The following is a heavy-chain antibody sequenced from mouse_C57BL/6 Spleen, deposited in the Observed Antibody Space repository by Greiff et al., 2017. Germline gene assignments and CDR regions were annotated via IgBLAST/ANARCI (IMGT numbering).Heavy chain of an antibody. CDR3: ARGAFYYDYDRGFAY. V-gene: IGHV5-17*01. CDR1: GFTFSDYG. Sequence: EVKVVESGGGLVKPGGSLKLSCAASGFTFSDYGMHWVRQAPEKGLEWVAYISSGSSTIYYADTVKGRFTISRDNAKNTLFLQMTSLRSEDTAMYYCARGAFYYDYDRGFAYWGQGTLVTVSA. CDR2: ISSGSSTI. D-gene: IGHD2-4*01. J-gene: IGHJ3*01.